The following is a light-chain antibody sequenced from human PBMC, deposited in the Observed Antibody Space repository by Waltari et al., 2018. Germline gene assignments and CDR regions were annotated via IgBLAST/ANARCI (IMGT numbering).Light chain of an antibody. V-gene: IGKV2-28*01. CDR1: QSLLHSDGYNY. Sequence: DLVTTQSPLSLPVTPGEPASISCRSSQSLLHSDGYNYSDWYLQKPGQSPQLLIYLGSHRASGVPARFSGSGAGTDFTLKISRVEAEDVGVYYCMQALQTPRTFGQGTKVEIK. J-gene: IGKJ1*01. CDR2: LGS. CDR3: MQALQTPRT.